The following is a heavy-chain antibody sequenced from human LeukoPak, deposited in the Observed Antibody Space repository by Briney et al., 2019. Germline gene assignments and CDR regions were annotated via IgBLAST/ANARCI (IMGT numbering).Heavy chain of an antibody. CDR3: ARTSSGWYGGYYYYMDV. J-gene: IGHJ6*03. CDR1: GFTFSSYA. CDR2: ISYDGSNK. D-gene: IGHD6-19*01. V-gene: IGHV3-30*04. Sequence: PGGSLRLSCAASGFTFSSYAMHWVRQAPGKGLEWVAVISYDGSNKYYADSVKGRFTISRDNSKNTLYLQMNSLRAEDTAVYYCARTSSGWYGGYYYYMDVWGKGTTVTVSS.